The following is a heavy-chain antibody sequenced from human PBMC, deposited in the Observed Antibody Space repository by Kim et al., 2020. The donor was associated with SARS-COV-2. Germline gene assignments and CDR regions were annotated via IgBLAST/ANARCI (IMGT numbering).Heavy chain of an antibody. Sequence: SETLSLTCAVSGGSISSSNWWSWVRQPPGKGLEWIGEIYHSGSTNYNPSLKSRVTISVDKSKNQFSLKLSSVTAADTAVYYCARNWNYWTPYFDYWGQGTLVTVSS. J-gene: IGHJ4*02. CDR1: GGSISSSNW. D-gene: IGHD1-7*01. CDR3: ARNWNYWTPYFDY. CDR2: IYHSGST. V-gene: IGHV4-4*02.